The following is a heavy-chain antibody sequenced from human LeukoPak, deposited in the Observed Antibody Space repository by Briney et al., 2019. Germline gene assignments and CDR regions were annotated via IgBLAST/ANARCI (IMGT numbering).Heavy chain of an antibody. V-gene: IGHV3-21*01. CDR2: ISNIGNHI. J-gene: IGHJ6*04. CDR3: TRQGWLEDV. D-gene: IGHD5-12*01. CDR1: GFTFSSYG. Sequence: GGSLRLSCAASGFTFSSYGMHWVRQAPGKGLEWVASISNIGNHIYYADSVKGRFTISRDNAKNSLYLQMNSLRAEDTAVYYCTRQGWLEDVWGKGTTVTVSS.